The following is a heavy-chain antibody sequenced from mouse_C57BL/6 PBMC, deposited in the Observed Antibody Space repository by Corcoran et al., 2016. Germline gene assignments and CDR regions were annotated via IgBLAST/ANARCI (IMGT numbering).Heavy chain of an antibody. Sequence: EVQLQQSGPELVKPGASVKISCKASGYTFTDYYMNWVKQSHGKGLEWIGDINPNNGGTSYNQKFKGKATLTVDKSSSTVYMELRSLTSEDSAVYYCARYRERSSRDYWGQGTSVTVSS. V-gene: IGHV1-26*01. J-gene: IGHJ4*01. CDR1: GYTFTDYY. D-gene: IGHD1-1*01. CDR2: INPNNGGT. CDR3: ARYRERSSRDY.